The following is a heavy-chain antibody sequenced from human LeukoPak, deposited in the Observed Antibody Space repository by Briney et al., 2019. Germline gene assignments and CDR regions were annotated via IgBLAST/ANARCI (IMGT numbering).Heavy chain of an antibody. CDR1: GFTFSNYW. CDR3: ARTSEGGYFDY. Sequence: GSLRLSCAVSGFTFSNYWMHWVRQAPGKGLVWVSRINGDGSSTTYADSLKGRFTISRDNAKNTLYLQMNSLRAEDTAVYYCARTSEGGYFDYWGQGAVVTVSS. CDR2: INGDGSST. V-gene: IGHV3-74*01. J-gene: IGHJ4*02.